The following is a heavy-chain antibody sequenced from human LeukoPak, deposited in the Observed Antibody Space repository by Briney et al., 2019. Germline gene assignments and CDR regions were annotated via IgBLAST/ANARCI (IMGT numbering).Heavy chain of an antibody. CDR2: IYYSGST. CDR3: AKFHYYDSSGKTLDV. CDR1: GGSISSGGYY. V-gene: IGHV4-31*03. Sequence: PSETLSLTCTVSGGSISSGGYYWSWIRQHPGKGLEWIGYIYYSGSTYYNPSLKSRVTISVDTSKNQFSLKLSSVTAADTAVYYCAKFHYYDSSGKTLDVWGQGTMVTVPS. J-gene: IGHJ3*01. D-gene: IGHD3-22*01.